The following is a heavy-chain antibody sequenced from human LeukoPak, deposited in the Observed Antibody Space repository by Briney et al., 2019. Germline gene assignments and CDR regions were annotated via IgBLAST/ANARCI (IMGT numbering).Heavy chain of an antibody. Sequence: GGSLRLSCAASGFTFSNFGMHWVRQAPGKGLEWVSGIIGSGGSTYYADSVKGRFTISRDNSKNTLYLQMNSLRAEDTAVYYCAKERGTAMVRSYYMDVWGKGTTVTVSS. J-gene: IGHJ6*03. CDR1: GFTFSNFG. V-gene: IGHV3-23*01. CDR3: AKERGTAMVRSYYMDV. CDR2: IIGSGGST. D-gene: IGHD5-18*01.